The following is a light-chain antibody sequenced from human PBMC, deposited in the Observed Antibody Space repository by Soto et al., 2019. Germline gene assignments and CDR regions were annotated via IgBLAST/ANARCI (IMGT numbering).Light chain of an antibody. J-gene: IGKJ1*01. Sequence: DIQMTQSPSTLSASVRDRVTITCRASQSIGSWLAWFQQKPGQAPKVLVYKASSLESGVPSRFSGSGSGTEFTLTISSLQPDDFATYYCQQYNSYSSFGQGTKV. CDR3: QQYNSYSS. CDR2: KAS. CDR1: QSIGSW. V-gene: IGKV1-5*03.